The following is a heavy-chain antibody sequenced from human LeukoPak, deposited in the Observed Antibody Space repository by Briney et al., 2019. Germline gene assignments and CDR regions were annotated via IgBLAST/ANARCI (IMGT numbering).Heavy chain of an antibody. J-gene: IGHJ5*02. V-gene: IGHV4-59*12. CDR1: GGSISSYY. CDR2: IYYSGST. D-gene: IGHD4-17*01. CDR3: ARDLIGDYGRGLENWFDP. Sequence: PSETLSLTCTVSGGSISSYYWSWIRQPPGKGLEWIGYIYYSGSTNYNPSLKSRVTISVDTSKNQFSLKLSSVTAADTAVYYCARDLIGDYGRGLENWFDPWGQGTLVTVSS.